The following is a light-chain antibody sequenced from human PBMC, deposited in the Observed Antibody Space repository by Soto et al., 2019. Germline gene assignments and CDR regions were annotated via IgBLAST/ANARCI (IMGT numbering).Light chain of an antibody. CDR1: QSINSRY. Sequence: EIALTQSPGTLSLSPGERATLSCRASQSINSRYLAWYQQKPGQAPRLLIYGASSRGTGIPDRFSGSGSGKDFTLTLSSLEPGDFAVCYCQQFGSSPGFTFGPGTIVDIK. CDR3: QQFGSSPGFT. J-gene: IGKJ3*01. V-gene: IGKV3-20*01. CDR2: GAS.